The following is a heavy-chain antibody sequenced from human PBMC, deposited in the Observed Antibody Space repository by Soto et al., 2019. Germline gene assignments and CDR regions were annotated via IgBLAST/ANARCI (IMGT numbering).Heavy chain of an antibody. CDR2: ISGSGGST. D-gene: IGHD3-22*01. CDR3: AKEAYYYDSSGYYPGPQIY. V-gene: IGHV3-23*01. CDR1: GFTFSSYA. J-gene: IGHJ4*02. Sequence: GGSLRLSCAASGFTFSSYAMSWFRQAPGKGLEWVSAISGSGGSTYYADSVKGRFTISRDNSKNTLYLQMNSLRAEDTAVYYCAKEAYYYDSSGYYPGPQIYWGQGTLVTVSS.